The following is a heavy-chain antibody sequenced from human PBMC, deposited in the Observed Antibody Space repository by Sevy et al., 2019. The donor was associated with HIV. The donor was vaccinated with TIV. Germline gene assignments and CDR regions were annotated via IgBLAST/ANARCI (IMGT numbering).Heavy chain of an antibody. V-gene: IGHV1-24*01. J-gene: IGHJ4*02. CDR3: ATTKDYYDSSDCPFDY. CDR1: GYTLTQVS. Sequence: ASVKVSCKVSGYTLTQVSMHWVRQAPGEGLEWMGSFDPEDGETIYAQKFQGRVTMTEDTSTDTAYMELNSLRSEVTAVYFCATTKDYYDSSDCPFDYWGQGTLVTVSS. D-gene: IGHD3-22*01. CDR2: FDPEDGET.